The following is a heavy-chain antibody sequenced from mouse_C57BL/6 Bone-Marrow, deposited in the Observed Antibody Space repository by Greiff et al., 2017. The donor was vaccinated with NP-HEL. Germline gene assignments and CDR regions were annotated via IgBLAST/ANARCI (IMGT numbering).Heavy chain of an antibody. V-gene: IGHV5-12*01. J-gene: IGHJ4*01. D-gene: IGHD1-1*01. CDR1: GFTFSDYY. Sequence: EVKVVESGGGLVQPGGSLKLSCAASGFTFSDYYMYWVRQTPEQRLEWVAYISNAGGCTYYPDTVKGRFTISRDNDKNTLYLQKRRLTSEDTDMYSGARPPDYYGSSFYAMDYWGKGTSVTVSS. CDR2: ISNAGGCT. CDR3: ARPPDYYGSSFYAMDY.